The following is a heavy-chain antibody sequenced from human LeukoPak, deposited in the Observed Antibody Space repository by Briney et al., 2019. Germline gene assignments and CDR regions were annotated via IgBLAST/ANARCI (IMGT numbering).Heavy chain of an antibody. D-gene: IGHD4-11*01. V-gene: IGHV3-23*01. J-gene: IGHJ4*02. Sequence: GGSLRLSCAASGFTSASYAMRWVRQAPGKGLEWVSSITNNGDTTYYADSVKGRFTISRDNSKNTLYLQMNSLRAEDTALYYCADSNYWYPVDYWGQGTLVTVSS. CDR1: GFTSASYA. CDR3: ADSNYWYPVDY. CDR2: ITNNGDTT.